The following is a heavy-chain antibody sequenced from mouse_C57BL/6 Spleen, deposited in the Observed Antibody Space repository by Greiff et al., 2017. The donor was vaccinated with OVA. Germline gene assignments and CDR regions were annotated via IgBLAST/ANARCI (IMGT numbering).Heavy chain of an antibody. CDR1: GFTFSSYT. CDR3: ARDYDYFDY. D-gene: IGHD2-4*01. V-gene: IGHV5-9*01. J-gene: IGHJ2*01. CDR2: ISGGGGNT. Sequence: EVKLMESGGGLVKPGGSLKLSCAASGFTFSSYTMSWVRQTPEKRLEWVATISGGGGNTYYPDSVKGRFTISRDNAKNTLYLQMSSLRSEDTALYYCARDYDYFDYWGQGTTLTVSS.